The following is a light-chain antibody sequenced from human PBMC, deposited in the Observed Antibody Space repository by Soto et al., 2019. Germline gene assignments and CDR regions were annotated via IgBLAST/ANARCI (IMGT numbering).Light chain of an antibody. CDR3: QQYGSSPPWT. CDR1: QSVSSSY. CDR2: GAS. V-gene: IGKV3-20*01. J-gene: IGKJ1*01. Sequence: EIVLTQSPGTLSLSPGERATLSCRASQSVSSSYLAWYQQKPGQAPRLLIYGASSRATGIPDRFSGSGSGTDFTLTISRVEPEDFAVYYCQQYGSSPPWTFGQGTKWIS.